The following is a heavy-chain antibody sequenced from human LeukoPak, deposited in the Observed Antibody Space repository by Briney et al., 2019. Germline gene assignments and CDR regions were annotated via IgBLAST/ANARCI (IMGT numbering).Heavy chain of an antibody. J-gene: IGHJ4*02. CDR3: ARGVGGYSSSWYDY. CDR1: GGSISSYY. V-gene: IGHV4-59*01. D-gene: IGHD6-13*01. Sequence: SETLSLTCTVSGGSISSYYWSWIRQPPGKGLEWIGYIYYSGSTNYNPSLKSRVTISVDTSKNQFSLKLSSVTAADTAMYYCARGVGGYSSSWYDYWGQGTLVTVSS. CDR2: IYYSGST.